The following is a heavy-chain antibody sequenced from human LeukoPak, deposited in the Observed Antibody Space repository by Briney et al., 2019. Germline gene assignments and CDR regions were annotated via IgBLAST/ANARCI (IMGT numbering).Heavy chain of an antibody. D-gene: IGHD3-9*01. V-gene: IGHV1-2*06. Sequence: ASVKVSCKASGYTFTGYYMHWVRQAPGQGLEWMGRINPNSGSTNYAQKFQGRVTMTRDTSISTAYMELSRLRSDDTAVYYCATEGRVLRYFDWLFSHWGQGTLVTVSS. J-gene: IGHJ4*02. CDR2: INPNSGST. CDR3: ATEGRVLRYFDWLFSH. CDR1: GYTFTGYY.